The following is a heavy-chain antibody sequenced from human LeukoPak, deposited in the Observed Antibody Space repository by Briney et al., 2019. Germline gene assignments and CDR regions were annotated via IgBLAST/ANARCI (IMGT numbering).Heavy chain of an antibody. CDR2: INPNSGGT. CDR3: ARAEGTKRQAAFDI. CDR1: GHTFTGYY. J-gene: IGHJ3*02. D-gene: IGHD5-24*01. V-gene: IGHV1-2*02. Sequence: AASVKVSCKASGHTFTGYYMHWVRQAPGQGLEWMGWINPNSGGTNYAQKFQGRVTMTRDTSISTAYMELSRLRSDDTAVYYCARAEGTKRQAAFDIWGHGTMVTVSS.